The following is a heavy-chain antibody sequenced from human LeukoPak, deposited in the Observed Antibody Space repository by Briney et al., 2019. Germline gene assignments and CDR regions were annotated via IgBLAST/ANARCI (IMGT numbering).Heavy chain of an antibody. CDR1: GGSISSGVYY. CDR2: IYYSGST. J-gene: IGHJ3*02. CDR3: ARGVKGLRGAFDI. V-gene: IGHV4-31*02. Sequence: PSETLSLTCAVSGGSISSGVYYWSWIRQHPGKGLEWIGCIYYSGSTYSNPSLKSRLTMSVDISKNQFSLKLSSVTAADTAVYYCARGVKGLRGAFDIWGQGTMVTVSS. D-gene: IGHD3-10*01.